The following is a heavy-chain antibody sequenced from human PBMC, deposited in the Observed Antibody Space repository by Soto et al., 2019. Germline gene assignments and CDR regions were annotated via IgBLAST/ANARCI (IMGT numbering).Heavy chain of an antibody. V-gene: IGHV3-30*18. CDR2: ISYEGSRI. CDR1: GFSFRNYG. CDR3: AKDHGGGNFFLYFDL. D-gene: IGHD2-15*01. J-gene: IGHJ4*02. Sequence: XVSLRLSCAASGFSFRNYGMHWVRQAPGKGLEWVAVISYEGSRISYAASVKGRFTISRDNSKNAVFLQMNRLTPDDTAVYSCAKDHGGGNFFLYFDLWGQGTLVTVSS.